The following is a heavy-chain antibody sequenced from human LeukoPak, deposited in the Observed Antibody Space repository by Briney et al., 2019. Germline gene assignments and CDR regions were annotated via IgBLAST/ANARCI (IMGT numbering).Heavy chain of an antibody. Sequence: VASVKVSCKTSGGTFNNSAISWVRQAPGQGLEWLGGIMPLFGSAGYAQKFQGGVTITKDESTRTVYLELTSLTSDDTAVYDCARDVHGDYGSGWFDPWGQGTLVSVSS. CDR2: IMPLFGSA. V-gene: IGHV1-69*05. CDR3: ARDVHGDYGSGWFDP. J-gene: IGHJ5*02. CDR1: GGTFNNSA. D-gene: IGHD4-17*01.